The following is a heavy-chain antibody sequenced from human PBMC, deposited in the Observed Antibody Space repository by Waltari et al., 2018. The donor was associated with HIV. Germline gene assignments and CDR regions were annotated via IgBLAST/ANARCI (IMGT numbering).Heavy chain of an antibody. V-gene: IGHV4-59*01. J-gene: IGHJ4*02. CDR3: ARGPTRYYFDN. CDR1: GGSLPSYY. D-gene: IGHD2-2*01. CDR2: IYYSGST. Sequence: QVQLQESGPGLVKPSETLSLTCTVPGGSLPSYYWTWIRQPPGKGLEWIGYIYYSGSTNYNPSLKSRVTISVDTSKNQFSLNVTSVTAADTAVYYCARGPTRYYFDNWGQGTLVTVSS.